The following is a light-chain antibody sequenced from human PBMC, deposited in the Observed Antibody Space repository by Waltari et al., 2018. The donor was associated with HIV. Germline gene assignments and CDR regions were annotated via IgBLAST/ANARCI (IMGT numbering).Light chain of an antibody. Sequence: VSGAPGQRVTISCTGSSSNIGAGYDVHWYQQLPGTAPKLLIYGNSNRPSGVPDRFSGSKSGTSASLAITGLQAEDEADYYCQSYDSSLSGWVFGGGTKLTVL. CDR2: GNS. V-gene: IGLV1-40*01. CDR1: SSNIGAGYD. CDR3: QSYDSSLSGWV. J-gene: IGLJ3*02.